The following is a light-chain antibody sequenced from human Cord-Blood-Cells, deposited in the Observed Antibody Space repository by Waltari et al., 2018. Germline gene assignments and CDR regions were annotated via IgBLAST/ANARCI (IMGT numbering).Light chain of an antibody. V-gene: IGKV3-20*01. CDR2: GAS. J-gene: IGKJ1*01. Sequence: EIVLTQSPGTLPLSPGERATLSCRASQSVSSSYLAWYQQKPGQAPRLLIYGASSRATGIPDRFSGSGSGTDFTLTISRLEPEDFAVYYCQQYGISPPTWTFGQGTKVEIK. CDR3: QQYGISPPTWT. CDR1: QSVSSSY.